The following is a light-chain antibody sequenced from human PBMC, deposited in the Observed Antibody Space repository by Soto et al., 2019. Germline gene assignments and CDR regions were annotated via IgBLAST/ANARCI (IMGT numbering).Light chain of an antibody. V-gene: IGKV4-1*01. CDR3: QQYYTSPYT. Sequence: DIVMTQSPESLAVSLGERATINCKSSQSVLYSSNNKNYISWFQQKPGQAPKLLIYWASTRESGVPDRFSGSESGTDFTLTISSLQAEDVGVYYCQQYYTSPYTFGQGTKLDIK. CDR1: QSVLYSSNNKNY. J-gene: IGKJ2*01. CDR2: WAS.